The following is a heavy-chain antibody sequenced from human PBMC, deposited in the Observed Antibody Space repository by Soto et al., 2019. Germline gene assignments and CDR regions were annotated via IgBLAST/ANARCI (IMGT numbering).Heavy chain of an antibody. CDR3: ARNNSAANGVLDH. V-gene: IGHV1-46*04. CDR2: INPSARSA. J-gene: IGHJ4*02. D-gene: IGHD1-1*01. Sequence: GASVKVSCKASGYTFTNYYLHCVRQAPGQGPEWVGMINPSARSASYAQKLRGRLTIDRDTSTTTVYMELSRLTFEDTAVYFCARNNSAANGVLDHWGQGTLVTVSS. CDR1: GYTFTNYY.